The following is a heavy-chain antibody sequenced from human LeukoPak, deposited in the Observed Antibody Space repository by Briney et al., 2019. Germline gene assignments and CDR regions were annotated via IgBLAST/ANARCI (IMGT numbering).Heavy chain of an antibody. J-gene: IGHJ6*02. V-gene: IGHV6-1*01. CDR1: GDSVSSNSAA. CDR2: TYYRSKWYN. CDR3: ARDSPIAAAGPYYYYGMDV. D-gene: IGHD6-13*01. Sequence: SQTLSLTCAISGDSVSSNSAAWNWIRQSPSRGLEWLGRTYYRSKWYNDYAVSVKSRITINPDTSKNQFSLQLNSVTPEDTAVYYCARDSPIAAAGPYYYYGMDVWGQGTTVTVSS.